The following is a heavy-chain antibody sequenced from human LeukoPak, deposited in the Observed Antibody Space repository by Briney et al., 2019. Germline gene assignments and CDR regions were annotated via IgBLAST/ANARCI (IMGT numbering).Heavy chain of an antibody. D-gene: IGHD3-22*01. CDR3: ARGTHYYDSSGMADYYYYYMDV. J-gene: IGHJ6*03. CDR2: MNPNSGNT. Sequence: ASVKVSCKASGYTFTSYDINWVRQATGQGLEWMGWMNPNSGNTGYAQKFQGRVTMTRNTSISTAYMELSSLRSEDTAVYYCARGTHYYDSSGMADYYYYYMDVWGKGTTVTISS. V-gene: IGHV1-8*01. CDR1: GYTFTSYD.